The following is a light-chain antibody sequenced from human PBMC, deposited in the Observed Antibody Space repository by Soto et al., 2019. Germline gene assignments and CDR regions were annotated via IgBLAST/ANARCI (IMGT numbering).Light chain of an antibody. CDR2: DAS. J-gene: IGKJ1*01. V-gene: IGKV3-11*01. CDR3: QQRSNWPPWT. CDR1: QSVNSY. Sequence: EIVLTQSPATLSLSPGERATLSCRASQSVNSYLAWYQQKPGQAPRLLIYDASNTATGIPARFSGSGSGTDFTLTISSLEPEDFAVYYCQQRSNWPPWTFGQGTKVEIK.